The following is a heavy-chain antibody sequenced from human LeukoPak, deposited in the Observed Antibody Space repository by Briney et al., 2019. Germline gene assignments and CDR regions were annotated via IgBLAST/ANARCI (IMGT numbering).Heavy chain of an antibody. CDR3: AKGRLFSSSSPPDY. CDR2: ISWDGSST. CDR1: GGSIGNYH. V-gene: IGHV3-43*01. D-gene: IGHD6-6*01. J-gene: IGHJ4*02. Sequence: PSETLSLTCTVSGGSIGNYHWSWVRQAPGKGLECVSLISWDGSSTYYADSVKGRFTISRDNSKSSLYLQMSSLRTEDTAFYYCAKGRLFSSSSPPDYWGQGTLVTVSS.